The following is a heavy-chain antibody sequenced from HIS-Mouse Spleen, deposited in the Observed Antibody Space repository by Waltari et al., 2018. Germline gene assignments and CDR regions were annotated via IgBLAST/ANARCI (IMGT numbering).Heavy chain of an antibody. CDR2: IYYSGST. J-gene: IGHJ2*01. CDR1: GGSISSSSYY. D-gene: IGHD6-13*01. V-gene: IGHV4-39*07. CDR3: AREIPYSSSWYDWYFDL. Sequence: QLQLQESGPGLVKPSETLSLTCTVLGGSISSSSYYRGWFRPPPGKGLVWIGSIYYSGSTYYNPSLKSRVTISVDTSKNQFSLKLSSVTAADTAVYYCAREIPYSSSWYDWYFDLWGRGTLVTVSS.